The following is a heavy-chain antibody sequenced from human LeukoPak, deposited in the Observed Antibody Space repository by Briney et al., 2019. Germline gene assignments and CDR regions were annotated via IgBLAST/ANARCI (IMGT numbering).Heavy chain of an antibody. CDR3: ARGGVVDHFDY. CDR2: IYYSGST. D-gene: IGHD3-22*01. Sequence: SETLSLTCTVSGGSISSYYWSWIRQPPGKGLEWIGYIYYSGSTNYNPSLKSRVTISVDTSKNQFSLKLSSVTAADTAVYYCARGGVVDHFDYWGQGTLVTVSS. CDR1: GGSISSYY. V-gene: IGHV4-59*01. J-gene: IGHJ4*02.